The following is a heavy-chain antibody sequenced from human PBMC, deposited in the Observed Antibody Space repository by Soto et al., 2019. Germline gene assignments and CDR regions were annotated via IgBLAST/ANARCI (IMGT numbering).Heavy chain of an antibody. J-gene: IGHJ6*02. Sequence: QVQLVESGGGVVQPGRSLRLSCAASGFTFSSYGMHWVRQAPGKGLEWVAVIWYDGSNKYYADSVKGRFTISRDNSKNTLYLQMNSLRAEDTAVYYCARERGRGYSGYDPGHYYYYGMDVWGQGTTVTASS. CDR3: ARERGRGYSGYDPGHYYYYGMDV. CDR2: IWYDGSNK. V-gene: IGHV3-33*01. CDR1: GFTFSSYG. D-gene: IGHD5-12*01.